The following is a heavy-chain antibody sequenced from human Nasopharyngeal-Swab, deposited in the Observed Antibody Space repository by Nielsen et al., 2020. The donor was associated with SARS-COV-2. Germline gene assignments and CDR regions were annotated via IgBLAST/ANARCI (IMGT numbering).Heavy chain of an antibody. J-gene: IGHJ4*02. CDR2: ISGGDDTT. V-gene: IGHV3-23*01. CDR1: GFPFSVFD. D-gene: IGHD6-19*01. CDR3: TKGGWLDD. Sequence: GESLKISCTASGFPFSVFDMSWVRRAPGKGPEWVAFISGGDDTTHYANSVKGRFTVSRDSSKNTLFLQMNSLSVDDTALYYCTKGGWLDDWGQGTLVTVSS.